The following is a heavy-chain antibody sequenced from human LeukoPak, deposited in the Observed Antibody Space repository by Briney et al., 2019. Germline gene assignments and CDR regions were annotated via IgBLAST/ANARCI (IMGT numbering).Heavy chain of an antibody. J-gene: IGHJ4*02. V-gene: IGHV4-61*02. Sequence: SETLSLTCTVSGGSISSGNYHWSWIRQPAGKGLEWIGRIYTGGSTNYNPSFKSRLTISIDKSKNQFSLKLTSVTAADSAVYFCARGPLLGDDYDPPFRYWGQGTLVTVSS. CDR3: ARGPLLGDDYDPPFRY. CDR1: GGSISSGNYH. D-gene: IGHD4/OR15-4a*01. CDR2: IYTGGST.